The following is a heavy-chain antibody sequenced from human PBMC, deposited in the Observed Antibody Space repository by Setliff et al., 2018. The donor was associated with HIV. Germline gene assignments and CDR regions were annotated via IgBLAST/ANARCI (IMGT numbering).Heavy chain of an antibody. CDR1: GFTFSSFA. V-gene: IGHV3-23*01. CDR3: AKVGSSGYYEMCDY. CDR2: IRGYDEAT. Sequence: PGESLKISCAASGFTFSSFAMTWVRQAPGKGLEWVTTIRGYDEATHYTDSAKGRFTISRDISRNTLYLQMNSLRVEDTAVYYCAKVGSSGYYEMCDYWGQGTLVT. D-gene: IGHD5-12*01. J-gene: IGHJ4*02.